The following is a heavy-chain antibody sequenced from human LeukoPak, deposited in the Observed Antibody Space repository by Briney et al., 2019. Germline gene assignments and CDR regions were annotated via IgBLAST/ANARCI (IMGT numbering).Heavy chain of an antibody. J-gene: IGHJ4*02. CDR1: GFTFSSYC. CDR3: ARRLSGGYYAYFDC. Sequence: GGSLRLSCAASGFTFSSYCMSWVRQAPGKGLEWVANIKDDGSEKYYVDSMKGRFTISRDNAKNSLFLQMNSLRAEDTAVYYCARRLSGGYYAYFDCWGQGTLVTVSS. V-gene: IGHV3-7*01. CDR2: IKDDGSEK. D-gene: IGHD1-26*01.